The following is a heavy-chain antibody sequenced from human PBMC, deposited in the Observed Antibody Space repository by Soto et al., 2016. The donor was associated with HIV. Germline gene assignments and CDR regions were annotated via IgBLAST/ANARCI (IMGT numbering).Heavy chain of an antibody. CDR1: GFTFSSYS. J-gene: IGHJ6*02. V-gene: IGHV3-48*04. CDR2: ISSSSSTI. Sequence: EVQLVESGGGLVQPGGSLRLSCAASGFTFSSYSMNWVRQAPGKGLEWVSYISSSSSTIYYADSVKGRFTISRDNAKNSLYLQINSLRAEDTAVYYCARVWSYYYGAAGGMDVWGQGTTVTVSS. D-gene: IGHD3-10*01. CDR3: ARVWSYYYGAAGGMDV.